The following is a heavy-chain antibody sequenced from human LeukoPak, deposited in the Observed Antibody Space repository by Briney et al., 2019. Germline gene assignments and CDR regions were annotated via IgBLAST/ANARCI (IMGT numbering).Heavy chain of an antibody. J-gene: IGHJ4*02. D-gene: IGHD2-21*01. CDR2: IYYSGST. V-gene: IGHV4-34*01. CDR1: GGSFSGYY. CDR3: ARRQRYSGSFDY. Sequence: PSETLSLTCAVYGGSFSGYYWSWIRQPPGKGLEWIGSIYYSGSTYYNPSLKSRVTISVDTSKNQFSLKLSSVTAADTAVYYCARRQRYSGSFDYWGQGTLVTVSS.